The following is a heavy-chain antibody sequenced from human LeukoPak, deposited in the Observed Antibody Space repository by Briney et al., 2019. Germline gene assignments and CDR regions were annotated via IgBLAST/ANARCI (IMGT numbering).Heavy chain of an antibody. D-gene: IGHD2-15*01. Sequence: SETLSLTCTVSGGSISTYYWSWIRQPPGKGLDGIGYYSGNTNYNPSLKSRVTISVDTSKNQFSLKLSSVTAADTALYYCAGHYCSGGSCYLGFDYWGQGNLVTVSS. CDR3: AGHYCSGGSCYLGFDY. CDR2: YSGNT. J-gene: IGHJ4*02. V-gene: IGHV4-59*01. CDR1: GGSISTYY.